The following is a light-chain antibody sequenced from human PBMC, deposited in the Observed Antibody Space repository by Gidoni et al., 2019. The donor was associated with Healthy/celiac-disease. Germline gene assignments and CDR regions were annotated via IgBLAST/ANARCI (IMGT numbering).Light chain of an antibody. CDR3: QKYNSAPQT. V-gene: IGKV1-27*01. J-gene: IGKJ1*01. Sequence: DIQMIQSPSSLSASVGDRVTITCRASQCISNYLAWYQQKPGKVPKLLIYAASTLQSGVPSRFSGSGSGTDFTLTISSLQPEDVATYYCQKYNSAPQTFGQGTKVEIK. CDR1: QCISNY. CDR2: AAS.